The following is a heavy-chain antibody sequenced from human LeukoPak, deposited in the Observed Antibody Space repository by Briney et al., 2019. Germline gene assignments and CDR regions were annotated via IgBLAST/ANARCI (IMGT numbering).Heavy chain of an antibody. CDR3: AKDPSGSGWYFDY. Sequence: GGSLRLSCVASGFTFSSFVMHWVRQAPGKGLEWVAFIRYDGSNKYYADSVKGRFTISRDNSKNTLYLQMNSLRAEDTAVYYCAKDPSGSGWYFDYWGQGTLVTVSS. J-gene: IGHJ4*02. CDR1: GFTFSSFV. D-gene: IGHD6-19*01. CDR2: IRYDGSNK. V-gene: IGHV3-30*02.